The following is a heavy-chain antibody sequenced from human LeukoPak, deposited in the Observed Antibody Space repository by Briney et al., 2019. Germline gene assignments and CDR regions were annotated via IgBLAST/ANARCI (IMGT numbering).Heavy chain of an antibody. CDR2: IYISGST. V-gene: IGHV4-4*07. CDR1: RGSLSSYY. J-gene: IGHJ5*02. Sequence: PSEALSLTCTDSRGSLSSYYWSWIRQPARKGVECVGRIYISGSTNYNPSLKSRVTMSVETSKNQSSLKLSSVTAADTAVYYGARDWFRDMVRGSGNWFYPWGQGTLVTVSS. D-gene: IGHD3-10*01. CDR3: ARDWFRDMVRGSGNWFYP.